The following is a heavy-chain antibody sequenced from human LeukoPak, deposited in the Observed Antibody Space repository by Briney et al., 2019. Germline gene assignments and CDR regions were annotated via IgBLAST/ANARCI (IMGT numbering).Heavy chain of an antibody. J-gene: IGHJ4*02. CDR3: ARDLLKWYFDY. D-gene: IGHD3-3*01. Sequence: KPSKTLSLTCTVSGGSICSSSYYWGWIRQPPGKGLEWIGSIYYSGSTYYNPSLKSRVTISVDTSKNQFSLKLSSVTAADTAVYYCARDLLKWYFDYWGQGTLVTVSS. CDR2: IYYSGST. V-gene: IGHV4-39*07. CDR1: GGSICSSSYY.